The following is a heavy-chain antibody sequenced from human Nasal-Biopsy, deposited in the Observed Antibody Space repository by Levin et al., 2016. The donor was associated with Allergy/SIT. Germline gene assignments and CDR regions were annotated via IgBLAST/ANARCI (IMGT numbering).Heavy chain of an antibody. D-gene: IGHD6-19*01. CDR1: GFSVSNSH. CDR2: ISSGGDT. V-gene: IGHV3-66*02. J-gene: IGHJ4*02. Sequence: GESLKISCAGSGFSVSNSHMTWVRQAPGKGLDWVSIISSGGDTFYADSVKGRFTISRDISKNTLYLQMSSLRAEDMALYYCARDSDSGWSLPYWGQGTLVTVSS. CDR3: ARDSDSGWSLPY.